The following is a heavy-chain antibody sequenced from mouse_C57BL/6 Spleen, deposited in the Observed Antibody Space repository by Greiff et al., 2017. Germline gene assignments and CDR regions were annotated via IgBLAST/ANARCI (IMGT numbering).Heavy chain of an antibody. J-gene: IGHJ3*01. V-gene: IGHV1-81*01. Sequence: QVQLQQSGAELARPGASVKLSCKASGYTFTSYGISWVKQRTGQGLEWIGEIYPRSGNTYYNEKFKGKATLTADKSSSTAYMELRSLTSEDSAVYFCARIYYDYGAYWGQGTLVTVSA. CDR1: GYTFTSYG. D-gene: IGHD2-4*01. CDR2: IYPRSGNT. CDR3: ARIYYDYGAY.